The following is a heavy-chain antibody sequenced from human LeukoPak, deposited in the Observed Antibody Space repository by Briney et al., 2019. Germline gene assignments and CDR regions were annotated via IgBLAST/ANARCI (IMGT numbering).Heavy chain of an antibody. CDR2: IKEDGSEK. D-gene: IGHD3-10*01. J-gene: IGHJ3*01. V-gene: IGHV3-7*01. CDR3: ARDWLAGVPFDAFDL. CDR1: GFTLSSYW. Sequence: GGSLRLSCAAPGFTLSSYWMSWVRQAPGKGLEWVANIKEDGSEKYYVDSVKGRFTISRDNAKNSLYLHMNSLTAEDTAMYYCARDWLAGVPFDAFDLWGQGTMVNVSS.